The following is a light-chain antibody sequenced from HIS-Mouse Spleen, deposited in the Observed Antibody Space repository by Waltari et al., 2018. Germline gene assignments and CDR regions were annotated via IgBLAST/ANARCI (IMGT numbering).Light chain of an antibody. J-gene: IGKJ5*01. CDR3: QQRSNWRIT. CDR2: DAS. V-gene: IGKV3-11*01. Sequence: EIVLTLSPPTLSLSPGERPALPCRASQGVSSYLAWYQQKPGQAPRLLIYDASNRATGIPARFRGSGSGTDFTLTISSLEPEDFAVYYCQQRSNWRITFGQGTRLEIK. CDR1: QGVSSY.